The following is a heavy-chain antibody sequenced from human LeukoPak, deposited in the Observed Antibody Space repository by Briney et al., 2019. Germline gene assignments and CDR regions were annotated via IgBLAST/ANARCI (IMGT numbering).Heavy chain of an antibody. J-gene: IGHJ5*02. V-gene: IGHV4-59*11. D-gene: IGHD3-10*01. CDR3: ARERSMVRGVSWFDP. Sequence: PSETLSLTCTVSGGSISNHDWSWLRQPPGKGLEWIGYIYYSGSPNYNPSLKSRVTISVDTSKNQFSLKLSSVTAAATAVYYCARERSMVRGVSWFDPWGQGTLVTVSS. CDR2: IYYSGSP. CDR1: GGSISNHD.